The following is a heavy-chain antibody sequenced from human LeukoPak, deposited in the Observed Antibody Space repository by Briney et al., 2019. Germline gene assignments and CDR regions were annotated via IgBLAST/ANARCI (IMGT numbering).Heavy chain of an antibody. CDR3: ASWAGGNEPVASFDY. D-gene: IGHD1-14*01. J-gene: IGHJ4*02. V-gene: IGHV1-2*02. CDR1: GYTFSGYY. CDR2: INLNSGGT. Sequence: ASVKVSCKTSGYTFSGYYMHWMRQAPGQGLEWMGWINLNSGGTNYAQKFQGRVTMTRDTSIRTAYMELSRLRYDDTAAYYCASWAGGNEPVASFDYWGQGTLVTVSS.